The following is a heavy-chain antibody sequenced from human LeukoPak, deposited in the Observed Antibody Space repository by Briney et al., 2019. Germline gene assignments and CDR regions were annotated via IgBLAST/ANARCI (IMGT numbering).Heavy chain of an antibody. V-gene: IGHV1-69*01. D-gene: IGHD3-16*01. Sequence: ASVKVSCTASGGTYSSYAISWVRQAPGQGLEWMGGIIPIFGTANYAQKFQGRVTITADESTSTAYMELSSLRSEDTAVYYCASPHYDYVWGNSYGMDVWGQGTTVTVSS. CDR2: IIPIFGTA. CDR3: ASPHYDYVWGNSYGMDV. CDR1: GGTYSSYA. J-gene: IGHJ6*02.